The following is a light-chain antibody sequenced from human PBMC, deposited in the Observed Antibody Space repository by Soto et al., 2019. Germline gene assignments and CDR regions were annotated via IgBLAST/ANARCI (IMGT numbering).Light chain of an antibody. V-gene: IGKV3-11*01. CDR1: QSVSSY. Sequence: EIVLTQSPATLSLSPGERATLSCRASQSVSSYLAWYQQKPGQAPRLLIYDASNRATGIPARFSGSGSGTDFTLTISSLEPEDFAVYYWQQRSNWFLTFGGGTKVEI. CDR3: QQRSNWFLT. J-gene: IGKJ4*01. CDR2: DAS.